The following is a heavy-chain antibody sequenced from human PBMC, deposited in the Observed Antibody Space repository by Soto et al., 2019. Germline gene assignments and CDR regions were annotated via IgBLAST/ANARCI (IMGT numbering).Heavy chain of an antibody. V-gene: IGHV3-23*01. CDR1: GFTFSSCA. D-gene: IGHD2-21*01. Sequence: EVQLLESGGGLVQPGGSLRLSCAASGFTFSSCAMTWVRQAPGKGLEWVSAIGGSGGSTYYADSVKGRFTISRDNSKNTLYLQMNSLMAEDTAVYDGAKSLVVIGWFDPWGQGSLGTVSS. CDR3: AKSLVVIGWFDP. J-gene: IGHJ5*02. CDR2: IGGSGGST.